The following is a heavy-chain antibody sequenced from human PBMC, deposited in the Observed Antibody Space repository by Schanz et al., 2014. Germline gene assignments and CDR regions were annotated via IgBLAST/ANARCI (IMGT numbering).Heavy chain of an antibody. CDR1: GFTFRDYY. Sequence: PGGSLRLSFAASGFTFRDYYMSWIRQAPGQGLECVSTISASGGSTYYADSVKGRFTISRDNSKNILYLQMNSLRAEDTAVYYCAKARRKSNCSGGRCFHYSYYDIDVWGQGTTVTVSS. J-gene: IGHJ6*02. V-gene: IGHV3-23*01. D-gene: IGHD2-15*01. CDR3: AKARRKSNCSGGRCFHYSYYDIDV. CDR2: ISASGGST.